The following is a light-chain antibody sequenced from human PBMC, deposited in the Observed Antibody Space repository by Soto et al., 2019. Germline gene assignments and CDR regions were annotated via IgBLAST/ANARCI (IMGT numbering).Light chain of an antibody. Sequence: QSVLTQSPSASASLGASVSLTCPLGRGHSSYAIAWHQQQPEKGPRYLMKLSSDGSHSKGDGNPDRFSGSSSGAERYLTISSLQSEDEADYYCQTWDTGARVVFGGGTKLTVL. V-gene: IGLV4-69*01. J-gene: IGLJ2*01. CDR2: LSSDGSH. CDR3: QTWDTGARVV. CDR1: RGHSSYA.